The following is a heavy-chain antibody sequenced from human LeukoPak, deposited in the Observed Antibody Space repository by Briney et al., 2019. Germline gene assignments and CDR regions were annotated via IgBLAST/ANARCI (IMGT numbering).Heavy chain of an antibody. CDR2: IKQDGSEK. J-gene: IGHJ6*02. Sequence: GGSLRLSCAASGFTFSSYWMSWVRQAPGKGLEWVANIKQDGSEKYYVDSVKGRFTISRDNAKNSLYLQMNSLRAEDTAVYYCARDLGEYXXXSXYYYGMDVWGQGTTVTVS. CDR1: GFTFSSYW. D-gene: IGHD3-10*01. V-gene: IGHV3-7*01. CDR3: ARDLGEYXXXSXYYYGMDV.